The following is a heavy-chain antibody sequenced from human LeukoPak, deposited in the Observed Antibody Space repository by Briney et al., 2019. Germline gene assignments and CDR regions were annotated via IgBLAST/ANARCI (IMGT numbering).Heavy chain of an antibody. CDR2: IYYSGST. D-gene: IGHD3-10*01. J-gene: IGHJ6*02. Sequence: SETLSLTCTVSGGSISSSSYYWGWIRQPPGKGLEWIGSIYYSGSTYYNPSLKSRVTISVDTSKNQFSLKLSSVTAADTAVYYCARRGYYGSGGYYSGGMDVWGQGTTVTVSS. CDR3: ARRGYYGSGGYYSGGMDV. V-gene: IGHV4-39*01. CDR1: GGSISSSSYY.